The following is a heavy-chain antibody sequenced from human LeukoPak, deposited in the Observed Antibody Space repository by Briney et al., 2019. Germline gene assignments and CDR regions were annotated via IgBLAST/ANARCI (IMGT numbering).Heavy chain of an antibody. J-gene: IGHJ3*02. CDR1: GGSISSSHW. V-gene: IGHV4-4*02. CDR2: IFHGGST. D-gene: IGHD1-1*01. Sequence: SETLSLTCGVSGGSISSSHWWGWVRQSPGQGLEWIGEIFHGGSTNYNPSLKNRVAISIDKSKNQFSLKLTSVTAADTAVYYCASRSRARNEWVNAFDIWGQGTMVTVSS. CDR3: ASRSRARNEWVNAFDI.